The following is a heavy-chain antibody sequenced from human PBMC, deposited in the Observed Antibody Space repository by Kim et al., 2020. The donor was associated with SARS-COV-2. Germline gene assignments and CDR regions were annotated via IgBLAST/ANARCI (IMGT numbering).Heavy chain of an antibody. D-gene: IGHD1-26*01. V-gene: IGHV3-53*01. Sequence: STYYADSGKGRFTISRDNSKNTLYLQMNSLRAEDTAVYYCASFFGSYFDYWGQGTLVTVSS. J-gene: IGHJ4*02. CDR3: ASFFGSYFDY. CDR2: ST.